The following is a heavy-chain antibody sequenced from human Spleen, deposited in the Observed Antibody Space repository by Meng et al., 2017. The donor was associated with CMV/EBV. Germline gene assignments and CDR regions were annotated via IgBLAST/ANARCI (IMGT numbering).Heavy chain of an antibody. J-gene: IGHJ4*02. D-gene: IGHD3-3*01. V-gene: IGHV3-23*03. Sequence: GGSLRLSCAASGFTFSSYAMSWVRQAPGKGLEWVSVIYSGGSSTYYADSVKGRFTISRDNSKNTLYLQMNSLRAEDTAVYYCAKGGTIFGGFDYWGQGTLVTVSS. CDR3: AKGGTIFGGFDY. CDR1: GFTFSSYA. CDR2: IYSGGSST.